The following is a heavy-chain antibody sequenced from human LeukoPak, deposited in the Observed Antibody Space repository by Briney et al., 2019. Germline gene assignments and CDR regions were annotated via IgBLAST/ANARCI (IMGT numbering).Heavy chain of an antibody. J-gene: IGHJ4*02. Sequence: SETLSLTCAVYGGSFSGYYWSWLRQPPGKGLEWIGEINHSGSTNYNPSLKSRVTISVDKSKNQFSLKLSAVTAADTAVYYCASWSSRYTIDYWGQGTLVTVSS. D-gene: IGHD1-1*01. CDR2: INHSGST. CDR3: ASWSSRYTIDY. CDR1: GGSFSGYY. V-gene: IGHV4-34*01.